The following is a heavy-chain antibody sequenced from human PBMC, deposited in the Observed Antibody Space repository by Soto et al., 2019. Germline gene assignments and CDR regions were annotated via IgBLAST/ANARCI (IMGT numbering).Heavy chain of an antibody. J-gene: IGHJ4*02. Sequence: GGSLRLSCAASGFTFSSYAMSWVRQAPGKGLEWVSSISVSGGSTYYADSVKGRFTISRDNSKNTLYLQMNSLRAEDTAIYFGANGSYGDSVLDYWGKAALVTVSS. D-gene: IGHD4-17*01. V-gene: IGHV3-23*01. CDR1: GFTFSSYA. CDR3: ANGSYGDSVLDY. CDR2: ISVSGGST.